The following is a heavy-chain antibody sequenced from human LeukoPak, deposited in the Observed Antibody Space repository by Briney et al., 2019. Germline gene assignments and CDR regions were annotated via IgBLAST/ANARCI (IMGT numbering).Heavy chain of an antibody. Sequence: GGSLRLSCAASGFTFSSYWMHWVRQAPGKGLEWVANINQDGSEKYYADSVRGRFTISRDNAENSLYLQMNSLRAEDTAVYYCVRAIGANVSYWGQGTLVTVSS. D-gene: IGHD3-10*01. V-gene: IGHV3-7*03. CDR3: VRAIGANVSY. CDR2: INQDGSEK. J-gene: IGHJ4*02. CDR1: GFTFSSYW.